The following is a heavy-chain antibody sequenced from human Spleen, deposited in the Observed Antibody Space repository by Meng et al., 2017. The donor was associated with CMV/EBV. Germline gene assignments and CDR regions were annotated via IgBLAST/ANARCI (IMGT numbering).Heavy chain of an antibody. CDR1: GGSFSGYY. CDR3: ARRESHYGMDV. Sequence: GSLRLSCAVYGGSFSGYYWSWIRQPPGKGLEWIGEINHSGSTNYNPSLKSRVTISVDTSKNQFSLKLSSVTAADTAVYYCARRESHYGMDVWGQGTTVTVSS. J-gene: IGHJ6*02. CDR2: INHSGST. V-gene: IGHV4-34*01.